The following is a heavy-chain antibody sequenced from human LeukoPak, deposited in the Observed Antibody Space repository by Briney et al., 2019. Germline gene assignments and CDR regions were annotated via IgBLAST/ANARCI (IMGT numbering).Heavy chain of an antibody. V-gene: IGHV1-18*01. CDR1: GYTFTSYG. D-gene: IGHD3-22*01. J-gene: IGHJ3*02. CDR3: ARDGRVFTMIAYDAFDI. Sequence: GASVKVSCKASGYTFTSYGISWVRQAPGQGLEWMGWISAYNGNTNYAQKLQGRVTMTRDTSTSTAYMELRSLRSDDTAVYYCARDGRVFTMIAYDAFDIWGQGTMVTVSS. CDR2: ISAYNGNT.